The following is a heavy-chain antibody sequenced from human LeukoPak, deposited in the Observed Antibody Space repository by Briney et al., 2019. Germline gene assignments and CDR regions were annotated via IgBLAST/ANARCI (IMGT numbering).Heavy chain of an antibody. V-gene: IGHV3-23*01. D-gene: IGHD4/OR15-4a*01. Sequence: WGSLRLSCAASRFTFSSYGMSWVRQDPGKGLECVSAISGTGGTTYYADSVKGRFTISRDNSKNTLYLQMNSLRAEDTAVYYCARRAGAYSHPYDYWGQGTLVTVSS. CDR1: RFTFSSYG. CDR2: ISGTGGTT. J-gene: IGHJ4*02. CDR3: ARRAGAYSHPYDY.